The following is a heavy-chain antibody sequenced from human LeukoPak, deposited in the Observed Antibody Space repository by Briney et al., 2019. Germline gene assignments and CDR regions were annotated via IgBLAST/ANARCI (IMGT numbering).Heavy chain of an antibody. CDR2: ISGSGGNT. D-gene: IGHD5-12*01. V-gene: IGHV3-23*01. Sequence: PGGSLRLSCVGSGFTSIAYALTWARQAPGKGLEWVSAISGSGGNTYYADSVKGRFTISRDNSKNTLYLQMNSLRAEDTAVYYCAREGLRRAFDIWGQGTMVTVSS. J-gene: IGHJ3*02. CDR1: GFTSIAYA. CDR3: AREGLRRAFDI.